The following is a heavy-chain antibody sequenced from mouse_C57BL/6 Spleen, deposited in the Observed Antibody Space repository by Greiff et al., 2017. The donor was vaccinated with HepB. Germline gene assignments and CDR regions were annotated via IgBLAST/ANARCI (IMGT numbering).Heavy chain of an antibody. D-gene: IGHD1-1*01. CDR1: GYTFTSYT. CDR3: ALITTVVATDY. CDR2: INPSSGYT. J-gene: IGHJ2*01. V-gene: IGHV1-4*01. Sequence: VMLVESGAELARPGASVKMSCKASGYTFTSYTMHWVKQRPGQGLEWIGYINPSSGYTKYNQKFKDKATLTADKSSSTAYMQLSSLTSEDSAVYYCALITTVVATDYWGQGTTLTVSS.